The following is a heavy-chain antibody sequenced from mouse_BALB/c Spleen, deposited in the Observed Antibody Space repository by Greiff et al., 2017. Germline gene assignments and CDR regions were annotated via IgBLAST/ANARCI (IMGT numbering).Heavy chain of an antibody. V-gene: IGHV14-4*02. CDR1: GFNIKDYY. CDR2: IDPENGDT. Sequence: EVKLMESGAELVRSGASVKLSCTASGFNIKDYYMHWVKQWPEQGLEWIGWIDPENGDTEYAPKYQGMATMTADTSSNTAYLQLSSLTSEDAAVYYCNAGYGKDAMDYGGQGTSGTVSA. D-gene: IGHD2-1*01. J-gene: IGHJ4*01. CDR3: NAGYGKDAMDY.